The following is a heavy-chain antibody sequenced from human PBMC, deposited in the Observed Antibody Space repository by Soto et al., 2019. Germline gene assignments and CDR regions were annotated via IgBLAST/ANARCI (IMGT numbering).Heavy chain of an antibody. CDR2: INAGNGNT. D-gene: IGHD3-22*01. Sequence: GASVKVSCKASGYTFTSYAMHWVRQAPGQRLERIGWINAGNGNTKYSQKLQGRVTITRDTSASTAYMELSSLRSEDTAVYYCAREKGLAFFDSSGYFPRLNYDSYGMDVWGQGTTVTVSS. V-gene: IGHV1-3*01. J-gene: IGHJ6*02. CDR1: GYTFTSYA. CDR3: AREKGLAFFDSSGYFPRLNYDSYGMDV.